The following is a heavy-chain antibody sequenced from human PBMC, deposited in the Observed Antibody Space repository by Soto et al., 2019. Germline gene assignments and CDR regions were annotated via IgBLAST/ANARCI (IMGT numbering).Heavy chain of an antibody. CDR3: ARDMHAGFRPLFAA. CDR1: GGSITPYP. CDR2: TSYTGNT. V-gene: IGHV4-59*01. Sequence: SPALSLRCIFSGGSITPYPWSWIRQLPEQRLEWIAYTSYTGNTNYNPSFQSRVTISIDTSKNQLSLKMTSMTAADTAVYYCARDMHAGFRPLFAAWDKGKLVRVSS. J-gene: IGHJ1*01. D-gene: IGHD2-21*01.